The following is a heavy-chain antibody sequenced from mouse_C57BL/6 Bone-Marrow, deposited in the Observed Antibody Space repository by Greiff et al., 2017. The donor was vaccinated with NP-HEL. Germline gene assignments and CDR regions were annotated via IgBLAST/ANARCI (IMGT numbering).Heavy chain of an antibody. J-gene: IGHJ2*01. CDR2: ISYDGSN. CDR1: GYSITSGYY. V-gene: IGHV3-6*01. D-gene: IGHD3-3*01. CDR3: ARGCLFDY. Sequence: EVKLEESGPGLVKPSQSLSLTCSVTGYSITSGYYWNWIRQFPGNKLEWMGYISYDGSNNYNPSLKNRISITRDTSKNQFFLKLNSVTTEDTATYYCARGCLFDYWGQGTTLTVSS.